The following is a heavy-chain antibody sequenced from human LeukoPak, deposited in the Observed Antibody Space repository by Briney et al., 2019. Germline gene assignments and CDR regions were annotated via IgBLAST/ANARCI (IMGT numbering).Heavy chain of an antibody. CDR2: IYYSGST. CDR3: AREAYYYGSGSYLLTYYFDY. J-gene: IGHJ4*02. D-gene: IGHD3-10*01. Sequence: SETLSLTCTVSGGSISGSSYYWGWIRQPPGKGLEWIGYIYYSGSTYYNPSLKSRVTISVDTSKNQFSLKLSSVTAADTAVYYCAREAYYYGSGSYLLTYYFDYWGQGTLVTVSS. CDR1: GGSISGSSYY. V-gene: IGHV4-31*03.